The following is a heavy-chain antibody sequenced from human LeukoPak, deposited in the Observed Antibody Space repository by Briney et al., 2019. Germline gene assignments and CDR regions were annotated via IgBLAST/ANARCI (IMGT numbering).Heavy chain of an antibody. D-gene: IGHD2-15*01. V-gene: IGHV1-69*13. Sequence: RASVKVSCKASGGTFSSYAISWVRQAPGQGLEWMGGIIPIFGTANYAQKFQGRVTITADESTSTAYMELSSLRSEDTAVYYCARGCSGGSYYYYYYMDVWGKGTTVNVSS. J-gene: IGHJ6*03. CDR1: GGTFSSYA. CDR2: IIPIFGTA. CDR3: ARGCSGGSYYYYYYMDV.